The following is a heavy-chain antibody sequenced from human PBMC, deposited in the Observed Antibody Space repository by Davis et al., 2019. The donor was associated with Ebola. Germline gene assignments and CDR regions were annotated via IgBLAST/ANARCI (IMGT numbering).Heavy chain of an antibody. Sequence: ASVKVSCKASGYTFTSYGISWVRQAPGQGLEWMGWISAYNGNTNYAQKLQGRVTMTTDTSTSTAYMELRSLRSDDTAVYYCARDQMIVVVITGYYYYGMDVWGQGTTVTVSS. V-gene: IGHV1-18*04. D-gene: IGHD3-22*01. CDR2: ISAYNGNT. J-gene: IGHJ6*02. CDR1: GYTFTSYG. CDR3: ARDQMIVVVITGYYYYGMDV.